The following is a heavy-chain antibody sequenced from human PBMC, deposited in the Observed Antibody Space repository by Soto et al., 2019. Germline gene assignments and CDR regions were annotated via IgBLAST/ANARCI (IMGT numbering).Heavy chain of an antibody. Sequence: GGSLRLSCAASGFTFSSYAMSWVRQAPGKGLEWVSAISGSGGSTYYADSVKGRFTISRDNSKNTLYLQINSLRAEDTAVYYCAISYDFWSGYFDYWGQGTLVTVSS. V-gene: IGHV3-23*01. D-gene: IGHD3-3*01. CDR1: GFTFSSYA. CDR3: AISYDFWSGYFDY. CDR2: ISGSGGST. J-gene: IGHJ4*02.